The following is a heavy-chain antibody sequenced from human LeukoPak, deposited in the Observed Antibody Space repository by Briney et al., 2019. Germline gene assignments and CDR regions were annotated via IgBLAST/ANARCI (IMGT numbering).Heavy chain of an antibody. CDR3: ARAEVTFGGVIVSYFDY. Sequence: GSLRLSCVASGFTFSNYAMSWVRQPPGKGLEWIGEINHSGSTNQNPSLKSRVTISVDTSKNQFSLRLSSVTAADTAVYYCARAEVTFGGVIVSYFDYWGQGALVTVSS. CDR2: INHSGST. CDR1: GFTFSNYA. V-gene: IGHV4-34*01. D-gene: IGHD3-16*02. J-gene: IGHJ4*02.